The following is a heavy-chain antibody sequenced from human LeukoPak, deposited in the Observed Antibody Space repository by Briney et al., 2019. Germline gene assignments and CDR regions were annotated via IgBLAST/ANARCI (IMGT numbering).Heavy chain of an antibody. D-gene: IGHD3-16*01. J-gene: IGHJ3*02. CDR2: IKSKTSGGTT. Sequence: GGSLRLSCAASGFTFTNAWMSWVRQAPGKGLEWVGRIKSKTSGGTTDYAAPVKGRFTISKDDSQNTLFLQMDSLKTEDTAVYYCTIGATYSPGAFDIWGQGTMVTVSS. CDR1: GFTFTNAW. V-gene: IGHV3-15*01. CDR3: TIGATYSPGAFDI.